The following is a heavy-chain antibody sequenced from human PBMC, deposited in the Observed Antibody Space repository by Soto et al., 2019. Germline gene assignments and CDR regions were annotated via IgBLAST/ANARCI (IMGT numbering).Heavy chain of an antibody. CDR2: IFHSGAT. CDR1: GGSISTYY. CDR3: ARALMGSFDAFDI. D-gene: IGHD3-16*01. V-gene: IGHV4-59*01. J-gene: IGHJ3*02. Sequence: PSETLSLTCSVSGGSISTYYWSWIRQAPGKRLEWLGYIFHSGATNYNPSLESRVTISVDTSKSQLSLRLTSVTAADTGVYYCARALMGSFDAFDIWGQGTTVT.